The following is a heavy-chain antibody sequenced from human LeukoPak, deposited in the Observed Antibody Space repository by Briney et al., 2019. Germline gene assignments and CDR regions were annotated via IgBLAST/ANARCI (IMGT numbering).Heavy chain of an antibody. D-gene: IGHD1-1*01. CDR2: IHYSGST. CDR3: ARHVGYRQLERRGSFDY. CDR1: HVSISTYY. Sequence: SETLSLTCTVSHVSISTYYWSWIRQPPGKGLEWMGYIHYSGSTNYNPSLKSRVTISVDTSKNQFSLKLSSVTAADTAVYYCARHVGYRQLERRGSFDYWGQGTLVTVSS. V-gene: IGHV4-59*08. J-gene: IGHJ4*02.